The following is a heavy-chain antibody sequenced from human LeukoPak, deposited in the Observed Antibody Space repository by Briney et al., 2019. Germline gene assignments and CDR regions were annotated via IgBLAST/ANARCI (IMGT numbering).Heavy chain of an antibody. V-gene: IGHV3-73*01. CDR2: IGSKANSYAT. CDR1: GFTFSGSA. D-gene: IGHD4-11*01. Sequence: GGSLRLSCAASGFTFSGSAMHWVRQASGKGLEWVGRIGSKANSYATAYAASVKGRFTISRDDSKNTAYLQMNSLKTEDTAVYYCTRYSNYGLDYWGQGTLVTVSS. J-gene: IGHJ4*02. CDR3: TRYSNYGLDY.